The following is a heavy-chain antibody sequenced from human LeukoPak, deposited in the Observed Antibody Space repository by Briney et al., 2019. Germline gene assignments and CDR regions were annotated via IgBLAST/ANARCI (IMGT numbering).Heavy chain of an antibody. CDR2: IYYSGST. Sequence: PSETLSLTCTVSGGSISSSSYYWGWIRQPPGKGLEWIGSIYYSGSTYYNPSLKSRVTISVDTSKNQFSLKLSSVTAADTAVYYCARQIYPWEAIVATTAFDYWGQGTLVTVSS. CDR3: ARQIYPWEAIVATTAFDY. CDR1: GGSISSSSYY. D-gene: IGHD5-12*01. V-gene: IGHV4-39*01. J-gene: IGHJ4*02.